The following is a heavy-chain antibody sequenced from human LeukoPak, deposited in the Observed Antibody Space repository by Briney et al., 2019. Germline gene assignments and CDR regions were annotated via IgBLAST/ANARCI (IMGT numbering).Heavy chain of an antibody. CDR2: ISSSSSTI. D-gene: IGHD5-18*01. CDR3: ARGGYSYAIHKSYYHYYYMDV. CDR1: GFTFSSYS. V-gene: IGHV3-48*04. J-gene: IGHJ6*03. Sequence: GGSLRLSCAASGFTFSSYSMNWVRQAPGKGLEWVSYISSSSSTIYYADSVKGRFTISRDNAKNSLYLQMNSLRAEDTAVYYCARGGYSYAIHKSYYHYYYMDVWGKGTTVTVSS.